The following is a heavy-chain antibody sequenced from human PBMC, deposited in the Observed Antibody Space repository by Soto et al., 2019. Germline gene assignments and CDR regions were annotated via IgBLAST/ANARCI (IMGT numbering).Heavy chain of an antibody. CDR3: ARTYSGYDWGRGYRLYYFDY. CDR2: IDWDDDK. Sequence: SGPTLVNPTQTLTLTCTWSGFSLSTSGMCVSWIRQPPGKALEWLALIDWDDDKYYSTSLKTRLTISKDTSKNQVVLTMTNMDPVDTATYYCARTYSGYDWGRGYRLYYFDYWGQGTLVTVSS. D-gene: IGHD5-12*01. CDR1: GFSLSTSGMC. J-gene: IGHJ4*02. V-gene: IGHV2-70*01.